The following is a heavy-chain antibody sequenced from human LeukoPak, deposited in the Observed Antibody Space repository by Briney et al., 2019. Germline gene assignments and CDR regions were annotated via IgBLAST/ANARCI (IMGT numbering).Heavy chain of an antibody. J-gene: IGHJ6*04. Sequence: GASVKVSCKASRGTFSSYAISWVRQAPGQGLEWMGGIIPIFGTATYAQKFQGRVTITMGESTSTAYMELSSLRTEDTAVYYCAVGIYVDTAMVNANYYYVMDVWGKGTTVSVSS. CDR3: AVGIYVDTAMVNANYYYVMDV. V-gene: IGHV1-69*05. CDR1: RGTFSSYA. CDR2: IIPIFGTA. D-gene: IGHD5-18*01.